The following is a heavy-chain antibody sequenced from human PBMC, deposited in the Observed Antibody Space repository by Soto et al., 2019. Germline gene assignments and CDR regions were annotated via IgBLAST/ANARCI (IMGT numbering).Heavy chain of an antibody. CDR2: IYWDDDK. Sequence: QITLKESGPTLVKPTQTLTLTCTFSGFSLSTSGVGVAWIRQPPGKALEWLALIYWDDDKRYRPSLESRLTITKDTSKNQVVLTMTNMYSVDTATYYCAYLPCSGGSCYWFSFSGMDVWGQGTTLSFSS. D-gene: IGHD2-15*01. CDR1: GFSLSTSGVG. J-gene: IGHJ6*02. V-gene: IGHV2-5*02. CDR3: AYLPCSGGSCYWFSFSGMDV.